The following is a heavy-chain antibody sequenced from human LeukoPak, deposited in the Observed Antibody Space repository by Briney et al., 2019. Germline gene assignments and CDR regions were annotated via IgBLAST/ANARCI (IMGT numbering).Heavy chain of an antibody. CDR3: ARVAYRSSWYPPFDY. Sequence: PGGSLRLSCAASGFTFSSYGMSWVRQAPGKGLEWVAIISYDGSNQYYADSVRGRFTFSRDNSKNTLYLQMNSLRAEDTAVYYCARVAYRSSWYPPFDYWGQGTLVTFSS. J-gene: IGHJ4*02. D-gene: IGHD6-13*01. CDR1: GFTFSSYG. CDR2: ISYDGSNQ. V-gene: IGHV3-30*03.